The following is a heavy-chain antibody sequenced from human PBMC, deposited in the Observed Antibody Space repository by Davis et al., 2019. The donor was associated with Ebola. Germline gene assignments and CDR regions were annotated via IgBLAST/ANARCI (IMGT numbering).Heavy chain of an antibody. Sequence: GSLRLSCSVSGGSISGGHWWTWLRQSPGKGLEWIGETYHSGSTNYNSSLKSRVTISVDKSKNQFSLSLTSVTAADTAVYYCARLHYRSHFDSWGQGTLVTVSS. D-gene: IGHD4-11*01. V-gene: IGHV4-4*02. CDR2: TYHSGST. CDR1: GGSISGGHW. J-gene: IGHJ4*02. CDR3: ARLHYRSHFDS.